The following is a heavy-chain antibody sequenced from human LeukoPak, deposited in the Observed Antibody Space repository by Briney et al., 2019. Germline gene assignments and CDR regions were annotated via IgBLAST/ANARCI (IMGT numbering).Heavy chain of an antibody. V-gene: IGHV3-7*01. CDR2: IKQDGSQK. CDR1: GFTFSSYW. J-gene: IGHJ4*01. D-gene: IGHD4-17*01. Sequence: PGGSLRLSCAASGFTFSSYWMSWVRQAPGKGLEWVANIKQDGSQKYYVDSVKGRFSISRDNAKNSLYLQMNSLRAEDTAVYYWSRAVPYASSRGPHYSDFWGHVTLVNVSS. CDR3: SRAVPYASSRGPHYSDF.